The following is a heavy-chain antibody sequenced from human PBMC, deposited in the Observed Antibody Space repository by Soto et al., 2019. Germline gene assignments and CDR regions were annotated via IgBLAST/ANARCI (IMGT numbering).Heavy chain of an antibody. CDR3: AKDKYSSSPNWFDP. J-gene: IGHJ5*02. CDR2: ISGSGDTT. CDR1: GFTFSSYA. Sequence: PGGSLRLSCAASGFTFSSYAMSWVRQAPGKGLEWVSAISGSGDTTYYADSVKGRFTISRDNSKNTLYLQMNSLRAEDTAIYYCAKDKYSSSPNWFDPWGQGTPVTVSS. D-gene: IGHD6-13*01. V-gene: IGHV3-23*01.